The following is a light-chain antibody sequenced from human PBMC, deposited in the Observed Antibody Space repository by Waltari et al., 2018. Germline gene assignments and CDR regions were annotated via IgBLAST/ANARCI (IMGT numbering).Light chain of an antibody. CDR2: DSN. CDR3: LLSFSGVHAV. CDR1: TGAVPSGHY. V-gene: IGLV7-46*01. Sequence: QAVVTQEPSLTVSPGGTVTLTCGSSTGAVPSGHYPYWFQQRPGQAPTTLIYDSNNKHSWTPARFSASLLGGKAALTLSGAQPEDEADYYCLLSFSGVHAVFGGGTHLTVL. J-gene: IGLJ7*01.